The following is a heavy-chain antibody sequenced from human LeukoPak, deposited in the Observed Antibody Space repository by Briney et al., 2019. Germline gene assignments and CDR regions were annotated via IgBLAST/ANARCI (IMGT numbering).Heavy chain of an antibody. Sequence: GESLRLSCTASGFTFSIYSMNWVRQAPGKGLEWLSSISSSSNSIYYADSLKVQFTISRENAKNSLYLQMNSLRAEDTAVYYCAKDRVGARYYFDYWGQGTLVTVSS. CDR3: AKDRVGARYYFDY. D-gene: IGHD1-26*01. J-gene: IGHJ4*02. CDR1: GFTFSIYS. CDR2: ISSSSNSI. V-gene: IGHV3-21*04.